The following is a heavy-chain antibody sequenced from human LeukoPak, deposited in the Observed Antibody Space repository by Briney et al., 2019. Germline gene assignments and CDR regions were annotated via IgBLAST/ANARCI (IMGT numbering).Heavy chain of an antibody. V-gene: IGHV3-30-3*01. CDR3: AKDHSPDTAMENWFDP. CDR1: GFTFSSYA. Sequence: GGSLRLSCAASGFTFSSYAMHWVRQAPGKGLEWVAVISYDGSNKYYADSVKGRFTISRDNSKNTLYLQMNSLRAEDTAVYYCAKDHSPDTAMENWFDPWGQGTLVTVSS. D-gene: IGHD5-18*01. J-gene: IGHJ5*02. CDR2: ISYDGSNK.